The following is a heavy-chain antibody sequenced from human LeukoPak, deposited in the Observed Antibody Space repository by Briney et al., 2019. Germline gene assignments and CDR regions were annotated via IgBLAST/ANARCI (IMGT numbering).Heavy chain of an antibody. CDR3: ARTYCSTTSCPWGYLYGMDV. Sequence: PSETLSLTCNVSGGSINNGGYYWSWIRQHPGKGLEWIGYIYYSGGTYYNPSLKSRVAISVDTSKKQFSLKLGSVTAADTAVYYCARTYCSTTSCPWGYLYGMDVWGQGTTVTVSS. J-gene: IGHJ6*02. CDR1: GGSINNGGYY. V-gene: IGHV4-31*03. D-gene: IGHD2-2*01. CDR2: IYYSGGT.